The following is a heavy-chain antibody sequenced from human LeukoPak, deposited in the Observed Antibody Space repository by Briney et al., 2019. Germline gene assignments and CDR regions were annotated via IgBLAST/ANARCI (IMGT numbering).Heavy chain of an antibody. CDR3: AGEGPSGYTQKGDAFDI. CDR1: GGSISSYY. CDR2: IYYSGST. Sequence: SETLSLTCTGSGGSISSYYWSWLRQPPGKGLEWIGYIYYSGSTNYNPSLKSRVTISVDTSKNQFSLKLSSVTAADTAVYYCAGEGPSGYTQKGDAFDIWGQGTMVTVSS. V-gene: IGHV4-59*01. J-gene: IGHJ3*02. D-gene: IGHD3-22*01.